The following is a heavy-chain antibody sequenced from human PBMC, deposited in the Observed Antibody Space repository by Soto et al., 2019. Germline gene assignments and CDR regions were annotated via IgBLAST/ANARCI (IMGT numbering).Heavy chain of an antibody. CDR1: GFTFSNYP. CDR3: TRPRRTLTTPHNFYYGLAG. J-gene: IGHJ6*02. D-gene: IGHD4-4*01. Sequence: QVQLVESGGGVVQPGRSLRLSCAASGFTFSNYPLHWVRQAPGKGLEWVAVISYDGSNKYYADSVKGRFTISRDNSMNTLYLKMNTLRPEDTAVYYCTRPRRTLTTPHNFYYGLAGWGPGTTVTVSS. V-gene: IGHV3-30*14. CDR2: ISYDGSNK.